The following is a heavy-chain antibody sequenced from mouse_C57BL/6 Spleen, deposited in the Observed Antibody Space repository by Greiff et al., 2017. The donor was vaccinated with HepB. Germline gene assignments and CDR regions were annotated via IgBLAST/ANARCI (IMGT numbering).Heavy chain of an antibody. J-gene: IGHJ4*01. CDR1: GYTFTSYW. CDR2: IYPGSGST. Sequence: VQLQQPGAELVKPGASVKMSCKASGYTFTSYWITWVKQRPGQGLEWIGDIYPGSGSTNYNEKFKSKATLTVDTSSSTAYMQLSSLTSEDSAVYYCARGDYYGSSPMDYWGQGTSVTVSS. V-gene: IGHV1-55*01. D-gene: IGHD1-1*01. CDR3: ARGDYYGSSPMDY.